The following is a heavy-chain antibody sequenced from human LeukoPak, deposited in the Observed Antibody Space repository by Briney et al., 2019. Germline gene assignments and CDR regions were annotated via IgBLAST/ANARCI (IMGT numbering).Heavy chain of an antibody. Sequence: SETLSLTCSVSGGSICTSSYYWGWIRQPPGKGLEWLGTIYYGGNINYNLSLKSRLTISADTSNNQLSLKLSSVTAADTAVYYCASAEANYGGSVFDYWGQGTLVTVSS. CDR2: IYYGGNI. CDR1: GGSICTSSYY. D-gene: IGHD4-23*01. V-gene: IGHV4-39*01. CDR3: ASAEANYGGSVFDY. J-gene: IGHJ4*02.